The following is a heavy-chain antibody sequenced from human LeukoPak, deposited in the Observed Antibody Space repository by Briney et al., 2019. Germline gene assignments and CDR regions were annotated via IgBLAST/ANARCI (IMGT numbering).Heavy chain of an antibody. V-gene: IGHV1-18*01. CDR1: GYTFTSYG. J-gene: IGHJ6*03. Sequence: ASVKVSCKASGYTFTSYGISWVRQAPGQGLEWMGWISAYNGNTNYAQKLQGRVTMTTDTSTSTAYMELRSLRSDDTVVYYCARDLAVAGPPDYYYYYMDVWGKGTTVTVSS. CDR3: ARDLAVAGPPDYYYYYMDV. D-gene: IGHD6-19*01. CDR2: ISAYNGNT.